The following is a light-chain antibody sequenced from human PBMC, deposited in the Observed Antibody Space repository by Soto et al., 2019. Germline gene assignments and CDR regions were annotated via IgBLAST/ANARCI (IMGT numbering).Light chain of an antibody. Sequence: EIVMTQSPATLSVSPGERATLSCRASQSVSSNLAWYQQKPGQAPRLLIYGASTRATGIPDRFSGSGSGTEFTLNISSLQSEDFAVYYCQQYNNWWTVRKGTKVEIK. CDR1: QSVSSN. CDR2: GAS. CDR3: QQYNNWWT. V-gene: IGKV3-15*01. J-gene: IGKJ1*01.